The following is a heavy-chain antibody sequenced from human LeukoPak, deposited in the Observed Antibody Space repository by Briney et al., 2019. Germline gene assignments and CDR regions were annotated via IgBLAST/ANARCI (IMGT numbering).Heavy chain of an antibody. J-gene: IGHJ3*02. Sequence: GSLRLSCAASGFTFRSYWMDWVRQAPGKGLEWVANIKQDGSEMYYVDSVKGRFTISRDNTKNSLFLHMSSLRVEDTAVYFCASSYFDNSLHAYDIWGQGTMVTVSS. CDR2: IKQDGSEM. CDR3: ASSYFDNSLHAYDI. V-gene: IGHV3-7*01. CDR1: GFTFRSYW. D-gene: IGHD3-22*01.